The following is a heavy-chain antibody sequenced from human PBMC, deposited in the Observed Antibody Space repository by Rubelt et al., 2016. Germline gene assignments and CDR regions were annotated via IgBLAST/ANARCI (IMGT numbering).Heavy chain of an antibody. V-gene: IGHV2-5*02. CDR2: IYWDVDK. J-gene: IGHJ3*02. Sequence: SGPTLVKPTETLTLTCSCSGFALSTNEVGVGWFRQPPGKALEWLALIYWDVDKRYSPSLKSRLTITQDTSKNQVVLTMTNMDPVETATDYCAHRLVRRGAFDIWGQGTAVTVSS. CDR3: AHRLVRRGAFDI. CDR1: GFALSTNEVG.